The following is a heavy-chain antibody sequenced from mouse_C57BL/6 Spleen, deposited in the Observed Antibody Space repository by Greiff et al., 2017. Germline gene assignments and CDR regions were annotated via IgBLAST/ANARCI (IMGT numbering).Heavy chain of an antibody. V-gene: IGHV1-61*01. CDR3: ARGQGLREVFAY. CDR1: GYTFTSYW. D-gene: IGHD2-4*01. J-gene: IGHJ3*01. Sequence: QVQLQQPGAELVRPGSSVKLSCKASGYTFTSYWMDWVKQRPGQGLEWIGNIYPSDSETPYNQKFKDKATLTVDKSSSTAYMQLSSLTSEDSAVYYCARGQGLREVFAYWGQGTLVTVSA. CDR2: IYPSDSET.